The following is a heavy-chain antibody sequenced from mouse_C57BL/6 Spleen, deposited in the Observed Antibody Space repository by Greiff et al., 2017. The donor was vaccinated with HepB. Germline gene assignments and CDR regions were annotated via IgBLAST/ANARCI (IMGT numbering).Heavy chain of an antibody. CDR3: ARQGYGNYGAWFAY. D-gene: IGHD2-10*02. J-gene: IGHJ3*01. CDR1: GFSLTSYG. CDR2: IWRDGST. Sequence: QVQLQESGPGLVAPSPSLSITCTASGFSLTSYGVHWVRQPPGKGLEWLVVIWRDGSTTYNSTHKSRLSISKDNSMSQVFLKMNSLQTDDTAMYYCARQGYGNYGAWFAYWGQGTLVTVSA. V-gene: IGHV2-6-1*01.